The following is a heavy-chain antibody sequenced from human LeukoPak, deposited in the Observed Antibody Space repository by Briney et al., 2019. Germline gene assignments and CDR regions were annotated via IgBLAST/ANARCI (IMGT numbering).Heavy chain of an antibody. D-gene: IGHD3-9*01. J-gene: IGHJ4*02. Sequence: SETLSLTCTVSGGSISSYYWSWIRQPPGKGLEGIGYIYYSGSTNYNPSLKSRVTISVDTSKNQFSLKLSSVTAAATAVYDCAREPRYYDILTGYHPYFFDYWGQGTLVTVSS. CDR2: IYYSGST. V-gene: IGHV4-59*12. CDR3: AREPRYYDILTGYHPYFFDY. CDR1: GGSISSYY.